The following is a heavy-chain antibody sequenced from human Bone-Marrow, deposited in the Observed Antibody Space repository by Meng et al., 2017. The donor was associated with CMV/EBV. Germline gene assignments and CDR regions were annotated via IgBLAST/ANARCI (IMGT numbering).Heavy chain of an antibody. CDR2: ISAYNGNT. CDR1: GYTFTGYY. V-gene: IGHV1-18*04. Sequence: ASVKVSCKASGYTFTGYYIHWVRQAPGQGLEWMGWISAYNGNTNYAQKLQGRVTMTTDTSTSTAYMELRSLRSDDTAVYYCARKTMVRGSPFDYWGQGTLVTVSS. J-gene: IGHJ4*02. D-gene: IGHD3-10*01. CDR3: ARKTMVRGSPFDY.